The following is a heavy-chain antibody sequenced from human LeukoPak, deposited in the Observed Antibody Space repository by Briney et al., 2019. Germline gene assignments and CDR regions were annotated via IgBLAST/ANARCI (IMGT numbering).Heavy chain of an antibody. D-gene: IGHD2-2*02. CDR3: ARTTVVVVPAAIFNWFDP. CDR2: IIPIFGTA. V-gene: IGHV1-69*06. J-gene: IGHJ5*02. CDR1: GGTFSSYA. Sequence: SVKVSCKVSGGTFSSYAISWVRQAPGQGLEWMGGIIPIFGTANYAQKFQGRVTITADKSASTAYMELSSLRSEDTAVYYCARTTVVVVPAAIFNWFDPWGQGTLVTVSS.